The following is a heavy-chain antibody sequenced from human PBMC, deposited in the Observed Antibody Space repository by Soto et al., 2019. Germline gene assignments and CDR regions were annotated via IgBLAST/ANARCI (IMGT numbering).Heavy chain of an antibody. CDR2: ISAHNGNT. V-gene: IGHV1-18*01. J-gene: IGHJ4*02. D-gene: IGHD3-10*01. Sequence: QVHLVQSGAEVKKPGASVKVSCKASGYTFTSYGITWVRQAPGQGLEWMGWISAHNGNTDYAQKLQGRVIVTRDTPTSTAYMELRSLRSDATAVYYCARGRYGEYWGQGALVTVSS. CDR3: ARGRYGEY. CDR1: GYTFTSYG.